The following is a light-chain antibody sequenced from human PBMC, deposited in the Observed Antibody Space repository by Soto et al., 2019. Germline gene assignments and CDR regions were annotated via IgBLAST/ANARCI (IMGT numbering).Light chain of an antibody. CDR2: LEGSGSY. J-gene: IGLJ2*01. Sequence: QSVLTQSSSASASLGSSVKLTCTLSSGHSSYIIAWHHQQPGKAPRYLMKLEGSGSYNKGSGVPDRFSGSSSGADRYLTISNPQFEDEANYYCETWDSNTRVFGGGTKLTVL. CDR1: SGHSSYI. CDR3: ETWDSNTRV. V-gene: IGLV4-60*02.